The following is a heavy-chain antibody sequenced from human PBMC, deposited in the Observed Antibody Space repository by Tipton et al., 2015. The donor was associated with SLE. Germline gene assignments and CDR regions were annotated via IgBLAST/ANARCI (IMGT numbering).Heavy chain of an antibody. CDR1: GFTFSSYS. D-gene: IGHD2-15*01. J-gene: IGHJ5*02. V-gene: IGHV3-21*04. Sequence: SLRLSCAASGFTFSSYSMNWVRQAPGKGLEWVSSISSSSSYISYADSVKGRFTISRDNAKNSLYLQMNSLRAEDTAVYYCAKDGMRYCSGGSCPWGQGTLVLVSS. CDR2: ISSSSSYI. CDR3: AKDGMRYCSGGSCP.